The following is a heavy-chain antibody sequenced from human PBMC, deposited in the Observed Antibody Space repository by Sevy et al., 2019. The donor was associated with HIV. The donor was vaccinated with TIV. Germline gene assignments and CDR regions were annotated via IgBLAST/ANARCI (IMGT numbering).Heavy chain of an antibody. CDR2: IRYDGSNK. CDR3: AKAPGATSGYYFDY. CDR1: GFTFSSYG. V-gene: IGHV3-30*02. Sequence: GGSLRLSCAASGFTFSSYGMHWVRQAPGKGLEWVAFIRYDGSNKYYADSVKGRFTISRDNSKNTLYLQMNSLRAEDTAVYYCAKAPGATSGYYFDYWGQGTLVTVSS. D-gene: IGHD5-12*01. J-gene: IGHJ4*02.